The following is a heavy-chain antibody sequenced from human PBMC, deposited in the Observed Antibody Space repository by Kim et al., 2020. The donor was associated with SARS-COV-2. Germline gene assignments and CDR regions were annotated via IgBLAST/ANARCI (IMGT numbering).Heavy chain of an antibody. CDR2: ISAYNGNT. V-gene: IGHV1-18*01. J-gene: IGHJ4*02. Sequence: APVKVSCKASGYTFTSYGISWVRQAPGQGLEWMGWISAYNGNTNYAQKLQGRVTMTTDTSTSTAYMELRSLRSDDTAVYYCARDRSGIAVAGTGVDYWGQGTLVTVSS. CDR1: GYTFTSYG. D-gene: IGHD6-19*01. CDR3: ARDRSGIAVAGTGVDY.